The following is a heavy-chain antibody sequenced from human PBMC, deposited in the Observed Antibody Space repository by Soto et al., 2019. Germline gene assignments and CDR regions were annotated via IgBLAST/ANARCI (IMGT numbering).Heavy chain of an antibody. Sequence: GGSLRLSCAASGFTFSSYVMHWVRQAPGKGLEWVAVISYDGSNKYYADSVKGRFTISRDNSKNTLYLQMNSLRAEDTAVYYCASRGREWQHFDYWGQGTLVTVSS. CDR1: GFTFSSYV. V-gene: IGHV3-30-3*01. CDR2: ISYDGSNK. D-gene: IGHD6-6*01. CDR3: ASRGREWQHFDY. J-gene: IGHJ4*02.